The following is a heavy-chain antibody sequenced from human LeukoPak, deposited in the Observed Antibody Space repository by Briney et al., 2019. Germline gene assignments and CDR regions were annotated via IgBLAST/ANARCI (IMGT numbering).Heavy chain of an antibody. D-gene: IGHD1-26*01. CDR3: ARGPDSGSYFPYDY. CDR1: GYPFTTYY. J-gene: IGHJ4*02. Sequence: ASVKVPCKASGYPFTTYYIHWVRQAPGQGLEWMGWINPNSGYTKSAQKFQGRVTMTRDTSISAAYMELSRLTSDDTAVYYCARGPDSGSYFPYDYWGQGTLVPVSS. CDR2: INPNSGYT. V-gene: IGHV1-2*02.